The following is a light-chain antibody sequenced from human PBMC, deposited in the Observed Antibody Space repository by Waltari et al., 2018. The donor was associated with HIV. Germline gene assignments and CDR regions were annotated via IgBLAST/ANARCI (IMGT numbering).Light chain of an antibody. CDR2: SNN. J-gene: IGLJ3*02. Sequence: QSVLTPPPSASGTPGQRVTISCSGSCSNIGSNPVNCYQRRPGTAPKLRIYSNNQRPSGVPARFSGSKSGTSASLAISGLQSDDEADYYCAAWDDSLNGGWMFGGGTKLTVL. V-gene: IGLV1-44*01. CDR1: CSNIGSNP. CDR3: AAWDDSLNGGWM.